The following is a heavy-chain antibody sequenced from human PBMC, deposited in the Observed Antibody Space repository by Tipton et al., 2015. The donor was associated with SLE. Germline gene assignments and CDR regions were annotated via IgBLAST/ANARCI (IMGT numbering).Heavy chain of an antibody. J-gene: IGHJ6*02. V-gene: IGHV3-48*01. CDR3: ARVEYCSSTSCFGGMDV. CDR2: ISSSSSTI. CDR1: GFTFSSYS. D-gene: IGHD2-2*01. Sequence: SLRLSCAASGFTFSSYSMNWVRQAPGKGLEWVSYISSSSSTIYYADSVKGRFTISRDNAKNSLYLQMNSLRAEDTAVYYCARVEYCSSTSCFGGMDVWGQGTTVTVSS.